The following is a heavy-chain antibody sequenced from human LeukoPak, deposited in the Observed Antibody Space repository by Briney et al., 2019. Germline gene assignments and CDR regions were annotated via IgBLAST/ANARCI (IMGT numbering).Heavy chain of an antibody. V-gene: IGHV3-30-3*01. D-gene: IGHD4-17*01. Sequence: GGSLRLSCAASGFTFSSHAMHWVRQAPGKGLEWVAVISYDGSNKYYADSVKGRFTISRDNSKNTLYLQMNSLRAEDTAVYYCARGPRQATVTIYYYYYYGMDVWGQGTTVTVSS. CDR3: ARGPRQATVTIYYYYYYGMDV. CDR1: GFTFSSHA. CDR2: ISYDGSNK. J-gene: IGHJ6*02.